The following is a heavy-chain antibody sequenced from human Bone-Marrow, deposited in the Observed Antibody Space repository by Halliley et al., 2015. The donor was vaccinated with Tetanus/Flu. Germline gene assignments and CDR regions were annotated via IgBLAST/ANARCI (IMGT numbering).Heavy chain of an antibody. J-gene: IGHJ4*02. Sequence: SLRLSCTASGFTFGDYAMSWVRQAPGKGLEWVGVIRSKGYGGTTEYAASVKGRFTISRDDSKSIAYLEMNSLKTEDTGAYYCTRDEYGSGSSPGYWGQGTLVTVSS. CDR3: TRDEYGSGSSPGY. V-gene: IGHV3-49*04. D-gene: IGHD3-10*01. CDR2: IRSKGYGGTT. CDR1: GFTFGDYA.